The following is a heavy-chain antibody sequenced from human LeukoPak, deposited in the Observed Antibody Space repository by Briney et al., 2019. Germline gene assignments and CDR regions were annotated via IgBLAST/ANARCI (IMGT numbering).Heavy chain of an antibody. Sequence: GRSLRLSCAASGFSFSSSGMHWVRQAPGKGLEWVAVISYDGSNKYYADSVKGRFTISRDNSKNTLYLQMNGLRVEDTAVYYCAKDIVGVLRFLEDKSDYWGQGTLVTVSS. CDR2: ISYDGSNK. CDR3: AKDIVGVLRFLEDKSDY. V-gene: IGHV3-30*18. CDR1: GFSFSSSG. D-gene: IGHD3-3*01. J-gene: IGHJ4*02.